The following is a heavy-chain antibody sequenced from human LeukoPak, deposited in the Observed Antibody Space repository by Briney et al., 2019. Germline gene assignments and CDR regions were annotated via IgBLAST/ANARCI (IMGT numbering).Heavy chain of an antibody. CDR1: GFTFSSYA. CDR3: ARVGHYYGDYYFDY. CDR2: ISGSGGST. D-gene: IGHD4-17*01. J-gene: IGHJ4*02. V-gene: IGHV3-23*01. Sequence: GGPLRLSCAASGFTFSSYAMSWVRQAPGKGLEWVSAISGSGGSTYYADSVKGRFTISRDNAKNSLYLQMNSLRAEDTAVYYCARVGHYYGDYYFDYWGQGTLVTVSS.